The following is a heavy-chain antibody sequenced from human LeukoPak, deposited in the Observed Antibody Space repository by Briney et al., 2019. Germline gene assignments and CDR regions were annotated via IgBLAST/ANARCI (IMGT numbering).Heavy chain of an antibody. Sequence: SETLSLTCAVYGGSFSGYYWSWIRHPQGKGLEWIGEINHGGSTNYNPSLKSRLTISVDTSKTQFSLKLSSVTAADTAVYYCAREGVYYDILAAYYRPYYFDFWGQGTLVTVYS. CDR1: GGSFSGYY. V-gene: IGHV4-34*01. CDR3: AREGVYYDILAAYYRPYYFDF. J-gene: IGHJ4*02. CDR2: INHGGST. D-gene: IGHD3-9*01.